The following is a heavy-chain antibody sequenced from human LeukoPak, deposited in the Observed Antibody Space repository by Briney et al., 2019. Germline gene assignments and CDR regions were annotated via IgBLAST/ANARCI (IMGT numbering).Heavy chain of an antibody. Sequence: SQTLSLTCAISGDSVSGNRATWNCLSNSPPRVLDWLGRIYYRSKWYSDYAVSVKGRITINPDTSKNQFSLLLNSVTPEDTAVYFCGRAEHDWGSDYWGQGTLVTVSS. J-gene: IGHJ4*02. CDR1: GDSVSGNRAT. CDR3: GRAEHDWGSDY. D-gene: IGHD3-9*01. V-gene: IGHV6-1*01. CDR2: IYYRSKWYS.